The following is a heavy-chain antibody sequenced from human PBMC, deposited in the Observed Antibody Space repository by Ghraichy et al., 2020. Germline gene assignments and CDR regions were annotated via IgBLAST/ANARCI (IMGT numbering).Heavy chain of an antibody. CDR2: ITSSGRTI. V-gene: IGHV3-48*02. Sequence: GESLNISCVGSGFAFDSYSMNWVRQSPGKGLEWVSYITSSGRTIFYADSVKGRFTISRDNAQNSLYLQMKSLRDEDTAVYYCARGSRVVRFYYYDGMDVWGQGTTVTVSS. D-gene: IGHD4-23*01. CDR3: ARGSRVVRFYYYDGMDV. CDR1: GFAFDSYS. J-gene: IGHJ6*02.